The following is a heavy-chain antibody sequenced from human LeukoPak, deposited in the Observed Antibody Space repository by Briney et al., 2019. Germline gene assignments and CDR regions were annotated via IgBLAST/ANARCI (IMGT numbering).Heavy chain of an antibody. J-gene: IGHJ4*02. CDR2: INHNSGGT. V-gene: IGHV1-2*02. CDR3: ARVLQGIVATFDY. D-gene: IGHD5-12*01. Sequence: ASVKVSCKASGYTFTGYYMHWVRQAPGQGLEWMGWINHNSGGTNYAQNFQGRVTMTRDTSISTAYMELSRLRSDDTAVYYCARVLQGIVATFDYWGQGTLVTVSS. CDR1: GYTFTGYY.